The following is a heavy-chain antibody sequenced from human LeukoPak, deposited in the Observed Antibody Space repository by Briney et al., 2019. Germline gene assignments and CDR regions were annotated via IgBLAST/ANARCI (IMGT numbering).Heavy chain of an antibody. CDR1: GGSISSSSYY. Sequence: SETLSLTCTVSGGSISSSSYYWGWIRQPPGKGLEWIGSIYYSGSTYYNPSLKSRVTKSVDTSKNQFSLKLSSVTAADTAVYYCARARREWPIDAGGQGTLVTVSS. D-gene: IGHD3-3*01. V-gene: IGHV4-39*01. CDR3: ARARREWPIDA. J-gene: IGHJ4*02. CDR2: IYYSGST.